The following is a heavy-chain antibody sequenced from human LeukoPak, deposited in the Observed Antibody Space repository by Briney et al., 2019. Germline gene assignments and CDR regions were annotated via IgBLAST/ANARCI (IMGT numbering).Heavy chain of an antibody. J-gene: IGHJ4*02. D-gene: IGHD3-3*01. Sequence: GAPVKVSCKASGYTFTSYYMHWVRQAPGQGLEWMGIINPSGGSTSYAQKFQGRVTMTSDMSTSTVYMELSSLRSEDTAVYYCARALTIFPHYWGQGTLVTVSS. CDR1: GYTFTSYY. V-gene: IGHV1-46*01. CDR3: ARALTIFPHY. CDR2: INPSGGST.